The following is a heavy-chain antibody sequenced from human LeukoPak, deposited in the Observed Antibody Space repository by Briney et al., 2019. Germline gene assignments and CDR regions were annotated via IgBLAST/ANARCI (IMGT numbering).Heavy chain of an antibody. J-gene: IGHJ4*02. CDR3: ARHNYYGSEPSDY. CDR1: GGSFSGYY. V-gene: IGHV4-59*08. D-gene: IGHD3-10*01. CDR2: IYYSGST. Sequence: SETLSLTCAVYGGSFSGYYWSWIRQPPGKGLEWIGYIYYSGSTNYNPSLKRRVTISLDTSKNQFSLKLSSVTAADTAVYYCARHNYYGSEPSDYWGQGTLVTVSS.